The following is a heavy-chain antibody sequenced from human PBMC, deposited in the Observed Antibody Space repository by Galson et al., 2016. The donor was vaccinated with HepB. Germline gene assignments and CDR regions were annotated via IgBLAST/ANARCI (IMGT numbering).Heavy chain of an antibody. CDR2: IYYSGNT. CDR3: ARHPTGYPNWFDR. CDR1: GGSISSNSYY. V-gene: IGHV4-39*01. Sequence: SETLSLTCTVSGGSISSNSYYWGWIRQPPGKGLEWIGSIYYSGNTYYNPSLQSRVTISVDTSMNRFSLSLRSVSTADTATYFCARHPTGYPNWFDRWGHGTLVVVSS. J-gene: IGHJ5*02. D-gene: IGHD3-9*01.